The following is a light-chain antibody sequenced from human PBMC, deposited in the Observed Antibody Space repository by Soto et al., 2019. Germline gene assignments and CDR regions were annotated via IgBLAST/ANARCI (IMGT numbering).Light chain of an antibody. Sequence: SSELTQPPSVSVAPGQTARITCGGNNIGGRSVHWYQQKPGQAPVLVVYDDRDRPSGIPERFSGSNSGNTATLTIIRVEAGDEADYFCQLLDSRSDHVVFGGGTKLTVL. CDR1: NIGGRS. CDR3: QLLDSRSDHVV. V-gene: IGLV3-21*02. J-gene: IGLJ2*01. CDR2: DDR.